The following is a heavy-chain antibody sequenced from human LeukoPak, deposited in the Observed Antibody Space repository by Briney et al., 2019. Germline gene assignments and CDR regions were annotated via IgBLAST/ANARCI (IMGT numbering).Heavy chain of an antibody. D-gene: IGHD3-16*01. Sequence: GGSLRLSCVASGFTFSTYWMTWVRQAPGKGREGVAYVNGDGSEKHYVDSVKGRFTISRDNAKSSLYLQMNSLRAEDSGVYDCARPAYTAAYDLWGQGTMVTVSS. CDR3: ARPAYTAAYDL. CDR1: GFTFSTYW. CDR2: VNGDGSEK. J-gene: IGHJ3*01. V-gene: IGHV3-7*01.